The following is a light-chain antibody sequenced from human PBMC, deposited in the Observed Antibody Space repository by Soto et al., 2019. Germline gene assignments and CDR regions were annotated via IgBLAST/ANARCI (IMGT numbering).Light chain of an antibody. CDR1: QSISNY. CDR3: QQSYDTPYT. J-gene: IGKJ2*01. V-gene: IGKV1-39*01. CDR2: AAS. Sequence: DIQMTHSPSSLSASVGDRVTITCRASQSISNYLNWFQQKPGKAPKLLIYAASSLQSGVPSRFSGSGSGTDFTLTISSLQPEDFATYYCQQSYDTPYTFCQGTKLEIK.